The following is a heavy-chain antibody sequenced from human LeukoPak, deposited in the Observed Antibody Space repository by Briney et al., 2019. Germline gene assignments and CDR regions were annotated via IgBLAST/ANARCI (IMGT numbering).Heavy chain of an antibody. CDR1: GYTFTGYY. V-gene: IGHV1-2*06. J-gene: IGHJ5*02. D-gene: IGHD6-6*01. Sequence: ASVKVSCKASGYTFTGYYMHWVRQAPGQGLEWMGRINPNSGGTNYAQKFQGRVTMTRDTSTSTVYMELSSLRSEDTAVYYCARGPYSSSSAWFDPWGQGTLVTVSS. CDR2: INPNSGGT. CDR3: ARGPYSSSSAWFDP.